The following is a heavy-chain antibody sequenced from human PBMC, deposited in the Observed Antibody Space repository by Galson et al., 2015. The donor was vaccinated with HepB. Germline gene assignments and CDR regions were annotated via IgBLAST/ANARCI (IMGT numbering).Heavy chain of an antibody. D-gene: IGHD2-15*01. CDR3: AKAPSERIVAALGWYYYYMDV. Sequence: SLRLSCAASGFTFSSYAMSWVRQAPGKGLEWVSVISGSGGTTYYADSVKGRFIISRDNSKNTLYLQMNSLRAEDTAIYYCAKAPSERIVAALGWYYYYMDVWGKGTTVIVSS. V-gene: IGHV3-23*01. CDR2: ISGSGGTT. CDR1: GFTFSSYA. J-gene: IGHJ6*03.